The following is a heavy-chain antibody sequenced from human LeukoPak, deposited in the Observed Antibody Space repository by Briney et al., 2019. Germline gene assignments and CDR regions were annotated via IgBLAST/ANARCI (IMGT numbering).Heavy chain of an antibody. CDR1: GFIVSSNY. V-gene: IGHV3-23*01. CDR3: AKNYYDSSGYYDYYGMDV. Sequence: GGSLRLSCAASGFIVSSNYLSWVRQAPGKGLEWVSAISGSGGSTYYADSVKGRFTISRDNSKNTLYLQMNSLRAEDTAVYYCAKNYYDSSGYYDYYGMDVWGQGTTVTVSS. CDR2: ISGSGGST. J-gene: IGHJ6*02. D-gene: IGHD3-22*01.